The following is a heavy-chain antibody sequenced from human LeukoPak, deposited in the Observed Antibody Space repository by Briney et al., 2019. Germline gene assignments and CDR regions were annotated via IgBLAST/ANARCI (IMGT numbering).Heavy chain of an antibody. CDR3: ARGRGYSYGLFDY. V-gene: IGHV4-34*01. D-gene: IGHD5-18*01. CDR2: INHSGST. CDR1: GGSFSGYY. J-gene: IGHJ4*02. Sequence: SETLSLTCAVYGGSFSGYYWSWIRQPPGKGLEWIGEINHSGSTNYNPSLKSRVTISVDTSKNQFSLKLSSVIAADTAVYYCARGRGYSYGLFDYWGQGTLVTVSS.